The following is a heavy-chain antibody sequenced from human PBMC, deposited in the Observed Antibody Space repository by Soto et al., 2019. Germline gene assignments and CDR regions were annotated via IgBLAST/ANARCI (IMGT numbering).Heavy chain of an antibody. J-gene: IGHJ4*02. CDR1: GFTFNNAW. Sequence: EVQLVESGGGLVNPGGSLRLSCAASGFTFNNAWMSWVRQAPGKGLEWVGRIKSNTDGGTADYAAPVNGRFTVSRDDSKSTVYLQMNSLRTEDTAVYYCAKDLKTGTDRGKFDYWGQGTLVTVSS. D-gene: IGHD1-1*01. V-gene: IGHV3-15*01. CDR2: IKSNTDGGTA. CDR3: AKDLKTGTDRGKFDY.